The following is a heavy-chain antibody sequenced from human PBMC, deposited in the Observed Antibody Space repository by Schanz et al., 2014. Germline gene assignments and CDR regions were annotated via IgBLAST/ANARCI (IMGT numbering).Heavy chain of an antibody. D-gene: IGHD3-10*01. CDR2: INLDGSGK. CDR3: VREESYYGAGGLGF. V-gene: IGHV3-7*01. CDR1: GFTFTNYW. J-gene: IGHJ4*02. Sequence: EVQLVESGGGLVQPGGSLRLSCAASGFTFTNYWMTWVRQAPGKGLEWVANINLDGSGKIYEGSVRGRFAISRDDAQNSVYLQMNSLRAEDTAVYHCVREESYYGAGGLGFWGPGTLVTVSS.